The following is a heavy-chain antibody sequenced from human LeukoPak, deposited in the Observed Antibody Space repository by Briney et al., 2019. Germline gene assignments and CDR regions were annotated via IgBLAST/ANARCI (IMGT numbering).Heavy chain of an antibody. CDR3: AKGVTYPYYYDSSGPKFDY. Sequence: GGSLRLSCAASGFTFSNYAMHWVRQAPGKGLEWVAVISSDGSNRYYADSVKGRFTISRDNSKNTLYLQMNSLRAEDTAVYYCAKGVTYPYYYDSSGPKFDYWGQGTLVTVSS. D-gene: IGHD3-22*01. V-gene: IGHV3-30-3*01. CDR1: GFTFSNYA. J-gene: IGHJ4*02. CDR2: ISSDGSNR.